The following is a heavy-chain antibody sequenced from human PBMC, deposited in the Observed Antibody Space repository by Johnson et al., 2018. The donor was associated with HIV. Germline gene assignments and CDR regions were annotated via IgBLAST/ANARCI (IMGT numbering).Heavy chain of an antibody. V-gene: IGHV3-30*14. Sequence: QVQLVESGGGLVKPGGSLRLSCAASGFTFSDYYMSWIRQAPGKGLEWVAVISYDGNNKYYADSLKGRFTISRDNSKNTLSLQMNSLRVEDTAVYYCAREARIVVVEPSDAFDIWGQGTMVTVSS. CDR3: AREARIVVVEPSDAFDI. J-gene: IGHJ3*02. CDR1: GFTFSDYY. D-gene: IGHD3-22*01. CDR2: ISYDGNNK.